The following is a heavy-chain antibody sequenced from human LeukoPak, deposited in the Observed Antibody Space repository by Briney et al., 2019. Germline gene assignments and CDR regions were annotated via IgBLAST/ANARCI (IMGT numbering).Heavy chain of an antibody. CDR1: GYTFTSYG. CDR3: ARGRYYYGSGTKGGWFDP. J-gene: IGHJ5*02. Sequence: ASVKVSCKASGYTFTSYGISWVRQAPGQGLEWMGWISAYNGNTNYAQKLQGRVTMTTDTSTSTAYMELRSLRSEDTAVYYCARGRYYYGSGTKGGWFDPWGQGTLVTVSS. CDR2: ISAYNGNT. D-gene: IGHD3-10*01. V-gene: IGHV1-18*01.